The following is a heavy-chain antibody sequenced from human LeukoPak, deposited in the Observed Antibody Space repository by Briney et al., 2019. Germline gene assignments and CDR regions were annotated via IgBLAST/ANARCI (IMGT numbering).Heavy chain of an antibody. Sequence: ASVKVSCKASGYTFTSYGVSWVRQAPGQGLEWMGWITAYNGDTNYAQNLQARVTMTTDESTSTAYMELSSLRSEDTAVYYCASNYDSSGYYYRTWGQGTLVTVSS. J-gene: IGHJ5*02. CDR2: ITAYNGDT. CDR3: ASNYDSSGYYYRT. V-gene: IGHV1-18*01. CDR1: GYTFTSYG. D-gene: IGHD3-22*01.